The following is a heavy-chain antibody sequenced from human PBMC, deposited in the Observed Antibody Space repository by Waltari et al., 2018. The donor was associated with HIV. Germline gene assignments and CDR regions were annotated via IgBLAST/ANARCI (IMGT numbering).Heavy chain of an antibody. V-gene: IGHV3-30*01. J-gene: IGHJ3*02. Sequence: QDQLVESGGGVVQPGRSLRLSCAASGFPFSRYAMHRVRQAPGKGLGWLAGISFDGSRAYYADSVKGRFPISKDNPQNKLYLQMKSLITEEPAVYFCARDSLYSDSSGYYFRPFDMWGQGTMVTVSS. CDR1: GFPFSRYA. D-gene: IGHD3-22*01. CDR3: ARDSLYSDSSGYYFRPFDM. CDR2: ISFDGSRA.